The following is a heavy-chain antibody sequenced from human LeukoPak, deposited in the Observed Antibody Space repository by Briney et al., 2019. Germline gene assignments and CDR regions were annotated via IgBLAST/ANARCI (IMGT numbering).Heavy chain of an antibody. J-gene: IGHJ3*02. D-gene: IGHD1-26*01. CDR2: IYNTGAT. Sequence: PGWSLRLSCAASGFTVSDNYMTWVRQAPGKGLEWVSSIYNTGATHYAESVKGRLTISRDNSKNTLFLQMNSLRAEDMAVYYCARIEWERLGRAFDIWGQGTMVTVSS. CDR1: GFTVSDNY. CDR3: ARIEWERLGRAFDI. V-gene: IGHV3-53*01.